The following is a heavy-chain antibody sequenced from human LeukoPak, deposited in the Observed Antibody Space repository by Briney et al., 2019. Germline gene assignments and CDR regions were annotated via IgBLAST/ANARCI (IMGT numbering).Heavy chain of an antibody. Sequence: SETLSLTRTVSGYSISSGYYWGWIRQPPGKGLEWIGSIYHSGSTYYNPSLKSRVTISVDTSKNQFSLELSSVTAADTAVYYCARGYDYVWGSYRSPFDYWGQGTLVTVSS. CDR2: IYHSGST. V-gene: IGHV4-38-2*02. J-gene: IGHJ4*02. CDR1: GYSISSGYY. CDR3: ARGYDYVWGSYRSPFDY. D-gene: IGHD3-16*02.